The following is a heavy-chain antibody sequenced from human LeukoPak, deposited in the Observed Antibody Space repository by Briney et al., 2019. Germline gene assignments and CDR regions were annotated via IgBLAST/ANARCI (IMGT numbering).Heavy chain of an antibody. CDR3: ARVDLLTGYYFFDY. CDR2: IRGDNGNT. J-gene: IGHJ4*02. D-gene: IGHD3-9*01. Sequence: ASVKVSCKASGYTFTSYDINWVRQAPGQGREWVGWIRGDNGNTNYAQKLQGRVTMTTDTSTSTAYMELRSLGSDETAVYYCARVDLLTGYYFFDYWGQGTLVTVSS. CDR1: GYTFTSYD. V-gene: IGHV1-18*01.